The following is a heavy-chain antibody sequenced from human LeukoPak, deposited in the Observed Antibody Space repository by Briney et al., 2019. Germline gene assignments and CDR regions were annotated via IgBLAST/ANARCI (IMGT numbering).Heavy chain of an antibody. D-gene: IGHD2-21*02. J-gene: IGHJ3*02. Sequence: GASVEVSCKASGYTFTSYGISWVRQAPGQGLEWMGWISAYNGNTNYAQKLQGRVTMTTDTSTSTAYMELRSLRSDDTAVYYCAVNIVVVTDDAFDIWGQGTMVTVSS. CDR2: ISAYNGNT. V-gene: IGHV1-18*01. CDR3: AVNIVVVTDDAFDI. CDR1: GYTFTSYG.